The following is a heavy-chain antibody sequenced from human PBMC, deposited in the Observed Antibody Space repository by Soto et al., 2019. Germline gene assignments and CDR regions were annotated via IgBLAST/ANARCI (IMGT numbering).Heavy chain of an antibody. CDR2: ISGSGGST. V-gene: IGHV3-23*01. Sequence: PGGSLSLSCAASGFTFSSYAMSWVRQAPGKGLEWVSAISGSGGSTYYADSVKGRFTISRDNSKNTLYLQMNSLRAEDTAVYYCAKDSSGWSNYFDYWGQGTLVTVSS. D-gene: IGHD6-19*01. J-gene: IGHJ4*02. CDR1: GFTFSSYA. CDR3: AKDSSGWSNYFDY.